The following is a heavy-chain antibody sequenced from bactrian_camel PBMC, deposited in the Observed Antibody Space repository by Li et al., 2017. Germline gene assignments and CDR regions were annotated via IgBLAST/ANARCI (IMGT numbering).Heavy chain of an antibody. CDR3: VADRVRCLSSQWDGEYTS. D-gene: IGHD7*01. CDR1: AYTYSRNY. V-gene: IGHV3S40*01. CDR2: IYLDSGRT. J-gene: IGHJ4*01. Sequence: DVQLVESGGGSVQAGGSLRLSCAASAYTYSRNYMGWFRQAPGKEREAVAQIYLDSGRTIYTDSVKGRFTISQDKAKNTVYLQMNSLQSEDTAMYYCVADRVRCLSSQWDGEYTSWAQGTQVTVS.